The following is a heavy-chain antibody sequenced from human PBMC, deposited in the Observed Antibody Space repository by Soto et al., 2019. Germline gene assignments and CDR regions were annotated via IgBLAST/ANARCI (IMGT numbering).Heavy chain of an antibody. V-gene: IGHV3-7*05. CDR2: IKQDGSEK. J-gene: IGHJ4*02. Sequence: GGSLRLSCAASGFTFSSYWMSWVRQAPGKGLEWVANIKQDGSEKYYVDSVKGRFTISRDNAKNSLYLQMNSLRAEDTAVYYCARDLGYYDFWSGPLINWGQGTLVTVSS. D-gene: IGHD3-3*01. CDR3: ARDLGYYDFWSGPLIN. CDR1: GFTFSSYW.